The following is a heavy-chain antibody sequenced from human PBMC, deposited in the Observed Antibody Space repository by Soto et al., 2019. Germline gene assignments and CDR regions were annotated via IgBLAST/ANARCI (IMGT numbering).Heavy chain of an antibody. V-gene: IGHV3-7*03. J-gene: IGHJ6*02. Sequence: GGSLRLSCAASGFTFSSSWMNWVRQAPGKGLEWVADIKQDGSEKYYVDSLKGRFTISRDNAKNSLFLEMNSLRVEDTAMYYCAGYPSTDYFYYGMDVWGQGTTVTVSS. D-gene: IGHD5-18*01. CDR3: AGYPSTDYFYYGMDV. CDR2: IKQDGSEK. CDR1: GFTFSSSW.